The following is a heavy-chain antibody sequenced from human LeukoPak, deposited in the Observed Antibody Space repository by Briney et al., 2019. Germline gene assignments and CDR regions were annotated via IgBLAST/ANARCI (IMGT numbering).Heavy chain of an antibody. CDR2: INSDGSST. Sequence: GGSLRLSCAASGFTFSSYWMHWVRQAPGKGLVWVSRINSDGSSTSYADSVKGRFTISRDNAKNTLYLQMNSLRAEDTAVYYCARDLAVGATENYYYGMDVWGQGTTVTVSS. V-gene: IGHV3-74*01. D-gene: IGHD1-26*01. CDR3: ARDLAVGATENYYYGMDV. J-gene: IGHJ6*02. CDR1: GFTFSSYW.